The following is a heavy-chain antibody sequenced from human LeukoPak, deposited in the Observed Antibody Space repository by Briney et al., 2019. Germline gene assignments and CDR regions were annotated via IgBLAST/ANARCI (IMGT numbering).Heavy chain of an antibody. CDR3: ARDPYSGTYGDTYYYYMDV. D-gene: IGHD1-26*01. V-gene: IGHV3-23*01. Sequence: WGSLRLSCTASGFTFSNSGMNWVRQVPGKGLEWVSTISGDGGDTYYADSVKGRFTMSRDNSKNTLYLQMNSLRAEDTAVYYCARDPYSGTYGDTYYYYMDVWGKGTTVTISS. J-gene: IGHJ6*03. CDR2: ISGDGGDT. CDR1: GFTFSNSG.